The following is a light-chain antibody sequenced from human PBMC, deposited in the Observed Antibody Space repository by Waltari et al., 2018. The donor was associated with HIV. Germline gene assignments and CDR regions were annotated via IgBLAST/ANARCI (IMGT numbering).Light chain of an antibody. V-gene: IGLV1-40*01. CDR1: NSNIGARYY. Sequence: QSVLTQPPSVSGAPGQRVNISCTGSNSNIGARYYVPWSQQFPGASPKLIIYGNKNRPSGVPDRCSGSKSGTSASLAITGLQADDEADYYCQSYDSSVNGLVIFGGGTKLTVL. CDR2: GNK. CDR3: QSYDSSVNGLVI. J-gene: IGLJ2*01.